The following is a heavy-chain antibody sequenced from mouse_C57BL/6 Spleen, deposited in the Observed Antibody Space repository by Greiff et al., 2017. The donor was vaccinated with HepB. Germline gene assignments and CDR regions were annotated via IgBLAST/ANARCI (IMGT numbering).Heavy chain of an antibody. Sequence: EVQLQQSGGDLVKPGGSLKLSCAASGFTFSSYGMSWVRQTPDKRLEWVATISSGGSYTYYPDSVKGRFTISRDNAKNTLYLQMSSLKSEDTAMYYCARQGNYYGCSYFDYWGQGTTLTVSS. CDR3: ARQGNYYGCSYFDY. V-gene: IGHV5-6*01. J-gene: IGHJ2*01. D-gene: IGHD1-1*01. CDR1: GFTFSSYG. CDR2: ISSGGSYT.